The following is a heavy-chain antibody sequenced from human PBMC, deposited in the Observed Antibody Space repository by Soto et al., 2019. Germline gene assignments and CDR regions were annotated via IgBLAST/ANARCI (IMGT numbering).Heavy chain of an antibody. CDR1: GFTFSSDW. J-gene: IGHJ4*02. Sequence: EVQLVESGGGLVQPGGSLRLSCVASGFTFSSDWMHWVRQGAGKGLVWVSRINMDGSVTNYADSVKGRFTISRDNAKNTVYLQMNSLRVEDTAVYYCARGPRGVYGNDYWGQGALVTGSS. CDR3: ARGPRGVYGNDY. CDR2: INMDGSVT. D-gene: IGHD2-8*02. V-gene: IGHV3-74*01.